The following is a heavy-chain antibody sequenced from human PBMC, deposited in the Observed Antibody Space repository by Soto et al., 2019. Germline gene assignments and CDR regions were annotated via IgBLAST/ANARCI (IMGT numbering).Heavy chain of an antibody. CDR3: ARAPPYSSSFYLSKTEYYYYGMDV. D-gene: IGHD6-6*01. V-gene: IGHV1-2*04. CDR1: GYTFTGYY. CDR2: INPNSGGT. Sequence: GASVKVSCKASGYTFTGYYMHWVRQAPGQGLEWMGWINPNSGGTNYAQKFQGWVTMTRDTSISTAYMELSRLRSDDTAVYYCARAPPYSSSFYLSKTEYYYYGMDVWGQGTTVPVSS. J-gene: IGHJ6*02.